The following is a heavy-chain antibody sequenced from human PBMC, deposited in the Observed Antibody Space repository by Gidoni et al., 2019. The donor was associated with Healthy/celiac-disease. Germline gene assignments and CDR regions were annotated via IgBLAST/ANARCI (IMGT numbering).Heavy chain of an antibody. D-gene: IGHD2-2*03. CDR2: IISRSSYI. CDR1: GCTFSSYS. Sequence: EVQRVESGGGRVKPGGSLRLSCAASGCTFSSYSMNWVRQAPGKGLEWVSSIISRSSYIYYADSVKGRFTISRDNAKTSLYLHMNSLRAEDTAVYYCARVSLDGIDDYWGQGTLVTVSS. V-gene: IGHV3-21*01. J-gene: IGHJ4*02. CDR3: ARVSLDGIDDY.